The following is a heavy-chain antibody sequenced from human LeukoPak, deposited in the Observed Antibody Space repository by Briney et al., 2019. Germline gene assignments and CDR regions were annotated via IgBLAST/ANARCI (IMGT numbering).Heavy chain of an antibody. Sequence: GGSLRLSCAASGFTFSSYGMSWVRQAPGKGLEWVSAISGSGGSTYYADSVKGRFTISRDNSKNTLYLQMNSLRAEDTAVYYCARDFYDTSGHYYDYWGQGTLVTASS. D-gene: IGHD3-22*01. J-gene: IGHJ4*02. CDR3: ARDFYDTSGHYYDY. CDR1: GFTFSSYG. CDR2: ISGSGGST. V-gene: IGHV3-23*01.